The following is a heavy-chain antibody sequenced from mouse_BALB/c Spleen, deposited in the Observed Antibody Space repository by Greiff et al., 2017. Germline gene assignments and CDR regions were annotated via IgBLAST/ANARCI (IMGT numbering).Heavy chain of an antibody. V-gene: IGHV1-80*01. J-gene: IGHJ1*01. CDR3: AYYYGSSLYWYFDV. CDR2: IYPGDGDT. D-gene: IGHD1-1*01. CDR1: GYAFSSYW. Sequence: QVQLQQSGAELVRPGSSVKISCKASGYAFSSYWMNWVKQRPGQGLEWIGQIYPGDGDTNYNGKFKGKATLTADKSSSTAYMQLSSLTSEDSAVYFCAYYYGSSLYWYFDVWGAGTTVTVSS.